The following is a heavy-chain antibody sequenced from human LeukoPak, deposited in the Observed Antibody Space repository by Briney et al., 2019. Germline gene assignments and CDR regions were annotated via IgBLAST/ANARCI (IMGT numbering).Heavy chain of an antibody. Sequence: QPRGSLRLSCAAPGFTFSSYWMYWVRQAPGKGLVWVSRINEDGSTTSYADSVKGRFTISRDNTKNTVYLQMNSLRGEDTALYYCARGLGSSSAGTTYWGQGTVVTVSS. CDR3: ARGLGSSSAGTTY. V-gene: IGHV3-74*01. CDR2: INEDGSTT. J-gene: IGHJ4*02. D-gene: IGHD6-6*01. CDR1: GFTFSSYW.